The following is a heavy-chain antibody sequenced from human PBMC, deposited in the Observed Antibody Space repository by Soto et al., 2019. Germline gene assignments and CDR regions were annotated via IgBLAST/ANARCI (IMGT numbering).Heavy chain of an antibody. CDR1: GFPFSDYY. D-gene: IGHD3-22*01. V-gene: IGHV3-11*06. CDR3: ERNFASGGYYSDY. Sequence: PGGSLRLSCAASGFPFSDYYMSWIRQAPGEGLEWISYISSSAYTIYTDSVKGRFTISRDNAKNSLLLQMTSLRVEDTAVYYCERNFASGGYYSDYWGQGTLVTVSS. CDR2: ISSSAYT. J-gene: IGHJ4*02.